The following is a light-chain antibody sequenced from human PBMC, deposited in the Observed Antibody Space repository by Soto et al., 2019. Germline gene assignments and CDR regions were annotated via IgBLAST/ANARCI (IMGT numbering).Light chain of an antibody. Sequence: QSVLTQPPSASGTPGQRVTISCSGSSSNIGSNYVYWYQQFPGTAPKLLIYYDNLRPSGVPDRISGSKSGTSASLAISGLQSDDEADYYCAAWDDSLNGRVFGTGTKVTVL. V-gene: IGLV1-44*01. CDR1: SSNIGSNY. J-gene: IGLJ1*01. CDR2: YDN. CDR3: AAWDDSLNGRV.